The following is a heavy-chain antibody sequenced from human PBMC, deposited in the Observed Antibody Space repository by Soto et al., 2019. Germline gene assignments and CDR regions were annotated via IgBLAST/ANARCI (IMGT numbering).Heavy chain of an antibody. V-gene: IGHV3-48*03. D-gene: IGHD3-10*01. CDR2: ISSSGGII. Sequence: GGSLRPSVAAPGFTFRNYDINWVRQAPGKGPEWISHISSSGGIIYYADSVKGRFTISRDNAKNSLYLQMNSLRGEDTAVYYCAREGSVSSSDYYAYYYGMDVWGQGTTVTVSS. CDR3: AREGSVSSSDYYAYYYGMDV. J-gene: IGHJ6*02. CDR1: GFTFRNYD.